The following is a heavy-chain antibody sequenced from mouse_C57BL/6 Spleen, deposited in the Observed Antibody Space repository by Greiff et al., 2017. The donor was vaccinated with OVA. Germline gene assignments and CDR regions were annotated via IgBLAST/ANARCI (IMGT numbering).Heavy chain of an antibody. CDR3: ERDAYCDD. V-gene: IGHV1-85*01. J-gene: IGHJ2*01. CDR2: IYPRDGST. CDR1: GYTFTSYD. Sequence: QVQLQQSGPELVKPGASVKLSCKASGYTFTSYDINWVKQRPGQGLEWIGWIYPRDGSTKYNEKFKGKATVTVDTSSSTAYMELHSLTSEDAAVYFCERDAYCDDWGQGTTLTVSS.